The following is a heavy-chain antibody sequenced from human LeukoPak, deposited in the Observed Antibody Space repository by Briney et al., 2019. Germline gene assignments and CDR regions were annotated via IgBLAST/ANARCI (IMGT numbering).Heavy chain of an antibody. J-gene: IGHJ4*02. D-gene: IGHD5-12*01. CDR3: AKDRGSGYDVLDY. CDR2: IYSGGNT. CDR1: GFPVSSNY. Sequence: PGGSLRPSCAASGFPVSSNYVTWVRQAPGKGLEWVSVIYSGGNTYYADSVKGRFTISRDNSKNTVYLQLSSLRAEDTAVYYCAKDRGSGYDVLDYWGQGTLVTVSS. V-gene: IGHV3-53*01.